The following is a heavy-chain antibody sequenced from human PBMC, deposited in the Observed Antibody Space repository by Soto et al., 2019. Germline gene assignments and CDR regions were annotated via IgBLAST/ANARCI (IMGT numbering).Heavy chain of an antibody. CDR1: GFTFSDYG. CDR3: ARTHQSIAVWAFDI. D-gene: IGHD6-19*01. J-gene: IGHJ3*02. CDR2: IWYDGSNE. V-gene: IGHV3-33*01. Sequence: QVQLVESGGGVVQPGRSLRLSCAASGFTFSDYGMHWVRQAPGKGLEWVAVIWYDGSNEYYADSVKGRFTVSRDSSKNIVYLQMNSLRAEDTAVYYCARTHQSIAVWAFDIWGQGTMVTVSS.